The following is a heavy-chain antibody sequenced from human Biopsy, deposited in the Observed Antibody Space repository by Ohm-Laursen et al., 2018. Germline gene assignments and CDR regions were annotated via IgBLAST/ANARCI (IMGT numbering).Heavy chain of an antibody. CDR2: INHSGNT. D-gene: IGHD5-18*01. CDR3: ARGDVTGDNFGYRLFDY. CDR1: GGSFSGYY. J-gene: IGHJ4*02. Sequence: SDTLSLTWAVSGGSFSGYYWTWIRQAPGKGLEWIAEINHSGNTNYNPSLKSRVTISVDTSKKQFSLKLSSVTAADTAVYYCARGDVTGDNFGYRLFDYWGRGTLVTVSS. V-gene: IGHV4-34*01.